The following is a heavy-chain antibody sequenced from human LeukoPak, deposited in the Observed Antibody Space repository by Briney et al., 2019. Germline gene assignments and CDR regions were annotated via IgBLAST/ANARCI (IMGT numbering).Heavy chain of an antibody. D-gene: IGHD3-10*01. CDR2: IYSGGPT. J-gene: IGHJ3*01. V-gene: IGHV3-23*03. Sequence: GGSLRLSCAASGFTFSSYAMSWVRQAPGKGLEWVSLIYSGGPTSYADSVKGRFTISRDNTKNTLYLQMNSLRAEDTAVYYCAKEPTFGVRGVNDAFDVWGQGTMVIVSS. CDR1: GFTFSSYA. CDR3: AKEPTFGVRGVNDAFDV.